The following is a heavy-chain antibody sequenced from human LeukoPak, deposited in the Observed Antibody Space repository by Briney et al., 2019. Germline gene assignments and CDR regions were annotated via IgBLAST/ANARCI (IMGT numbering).Heavy chain of an antibody. CDR3: TRGTTSTFDP. CDR1: GFTFSSNW. Sequence: PGGSLRLSCAASGFTFSSNWMHWVRHAPGKGLVWVSRINSDGSTIGYADSVKGRLTISRDNAKNTLFLQMNSLRAEDTAVYYCTRGTTSTFDPWGQGTLVTVSS. J-gene: IGHJ5*02. V-gene: IGHV3-74*01. CDR2: INSDGSTI. D-gene: IGHD4-11*01.